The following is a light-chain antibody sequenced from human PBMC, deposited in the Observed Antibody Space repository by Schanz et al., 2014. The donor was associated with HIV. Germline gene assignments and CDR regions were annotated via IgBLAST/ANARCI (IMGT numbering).Light chain of an antibody. J-gene: IGKJ4*01. V-gene: IGKV3D-20*02. CDR1: QTITSNF. CDR3: QHRSNWPLT. Sequence: EIVLTQSPGTLSLFPGERAALSCRASQTITSNFLAWYQQRPGQAPRLLIYGASNRATGVPDRFSGSGSGTDFILTISSLEPEDFAVYYCQHRSNWPLTFGGGTKVEIK. CDR2: GAS.